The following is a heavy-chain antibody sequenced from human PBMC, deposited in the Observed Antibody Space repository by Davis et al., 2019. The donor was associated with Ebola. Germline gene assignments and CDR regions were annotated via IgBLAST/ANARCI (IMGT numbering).Heavy chain of an antibody. D-gene: IGHD3-9*01. Sequence: ASVKVSCKTSGYTFTTYGISWVRRAPGQGLEWMGWISAYNGNTNYAQKLQGRVTMTTDTSTSTAYMELRSLRSDDTAVYYCARVETGYLAYSYYYYMDVWGKGTTVTVSS. J-gene: IGHJ6*03. CDR3: ARVETGYLAYSYYYYMDV. V-gene: IGHV1-18*01. CDR2: ISAYNGNT. CDR1: GYTFTTYG.